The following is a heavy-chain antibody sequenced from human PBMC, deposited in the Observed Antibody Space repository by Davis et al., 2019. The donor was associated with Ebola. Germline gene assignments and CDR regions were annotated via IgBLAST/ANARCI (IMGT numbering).Heavy chain of an antibody. CDR2: INAGNGNT. CDR1: GYTFTSYA. Sequence: AASVKVSCKASGYTFTSYAMHWVRQAPGQRLEWMGWINAGNGNTKYSQKFQGRVTITRDTSASTAHMELSSLRSEDTAVYYCAREPIAVAGYYFDYWGQGTLVTVSS. V-gene: IGHV1-3*01. D-gene: IGHD6-19*01. CDR3: AREPIAVAGYYFDY. J-gene: IGHJ4*02.